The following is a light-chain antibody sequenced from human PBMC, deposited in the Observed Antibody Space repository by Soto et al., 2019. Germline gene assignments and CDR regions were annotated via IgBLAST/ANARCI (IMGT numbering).Light chain of an antibody. V-gene: IGKV3-20*01. CDR2: DAS. Sequence: DIVLTQSPGTLSLSPGERATLSCRASQSVSGSYLAWYQQKPGQSPRLLIYDASSRATGIPDRFSGSGSGTDFALTIGRLEPEDFAVYYCQQYGISPLTFGGGTKVEIK. CDR1: QSVSGSY. CDR3: QQYGISPLT. J-gene: IGKJ4*01.